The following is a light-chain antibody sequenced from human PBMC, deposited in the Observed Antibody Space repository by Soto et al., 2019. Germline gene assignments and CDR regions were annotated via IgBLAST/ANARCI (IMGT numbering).Light chain of an antibody. CDR3: CSYAGSYTWV. Sequence: QSVLTQPRSVSGSPGQSVTISCTGTNSDVGGYNFVSWYQQHPGKAPKLMIYDVSKRPSGVPDRFSGSKSGNTASLTISGLQAEDEADYYCCSYAGSYTWVFGGGTKLTVL. CDR1: NSDVGGYNF. V-gene: IGLV2-11*01. CDR2: DVS. J-gene: IGLJ3*02.